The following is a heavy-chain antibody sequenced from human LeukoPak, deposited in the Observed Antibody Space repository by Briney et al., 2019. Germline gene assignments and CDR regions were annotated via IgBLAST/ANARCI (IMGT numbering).Heavy chain of an antibody. J-gene: IGHJ6*02. D-gene: IGHD5-12*01. Sequence: PGGSLRLSCAASGFTFSSYSMNSVRQAPGKGLEWVSSISSSSSYIYYAHSVKGQFTISRDNAKHPLYLQMNSLRAEDTAVYYCAIIPPLKTKYSSYDHYYGMDVWGQGTTVTVSS. CDR3: AIIPPLKTKYSSYDHYYGMDV. CDR2: ISSSSSYI. V-gene: IGHV3-21*01. CDR1: GFTFSSYS.